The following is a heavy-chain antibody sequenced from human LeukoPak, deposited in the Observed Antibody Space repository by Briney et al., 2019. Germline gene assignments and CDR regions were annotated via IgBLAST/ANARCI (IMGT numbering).Heavy chain of an antibody. J-gene: IGHJ4*02. D-gene: IGHD6-13*01. CDR1: GFTFSSYG. Sequence: GGSLRLSCAASGFTFSSYGMHWVRQAPGKGLEWVAFIRYDGSNKYYADSVKGRFTISRDNSKNTLYLQMNSLRAEDTAVYYCAKDYSSSSSFDYWGQGTLVTVSS. CDR2: IRYDGSNK. V-gene: IGHV3-30*02. CDR3: AKDYSSSSSFDY.